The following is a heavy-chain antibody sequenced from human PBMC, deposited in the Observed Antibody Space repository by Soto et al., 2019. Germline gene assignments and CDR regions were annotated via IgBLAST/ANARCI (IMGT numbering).Heavy chain of an antibody. CDR3: AVCDKLDVCPLHR. J-gene: IGHJ4*02. D-gene: IGHD3-16*01. Sequence: SEALSLTCAVSGYSISSGYYWGWIRQPPGKGLEWIGSIYHSGSTYYNPSLKSRVTISVDTSKNQFSLKLSSVTAADTAVYYCAVCDKLDVCPLHRWGQGTLVTVSS. CDR1: GYSISSGYY. CDR2: IYHSGST. V-gene: IGHV4-38-2*01.